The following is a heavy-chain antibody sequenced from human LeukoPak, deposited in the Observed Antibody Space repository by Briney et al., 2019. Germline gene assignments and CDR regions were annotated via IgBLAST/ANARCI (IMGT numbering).Heavy chain of an antibody. CDR3: ARDLMGGNYFDY. V-gene: IGHV1-69*05. CDR2: IIPIFGTA. D-gene: IGHD2-8*01. CDR1: GGTFISYA. Sequence: SVKVSCKASGGTFISYAISWVRQAPGQGLEWMGRIIPIFGTANYAQKFQGRVTITTDESTSTAYMELSSLRSEDTAVYYCARDLMGGNYFDYWGQGTLVTVSS. J-gene: IGHJ4*02.